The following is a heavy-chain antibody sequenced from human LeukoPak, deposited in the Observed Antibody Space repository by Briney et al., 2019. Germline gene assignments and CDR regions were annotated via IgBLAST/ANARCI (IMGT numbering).Heavy chain of an antibody. CDR2: IYYSGST. CDR3: ARVVKLRGYSGYDFSP. J-gene: IGHJ5*02. V-gene: IGHV4-39*07. CDR1: GGSISSSSYY. Sequence: SETLSLTCTVSGGSISSSSYYWGWIRQPPGKGLEWIGSIYYSGSTYYNPSLKSRVTISVDTSKNQSSLKLSSVTAADTAVYYCARVVKLRGYSGYDFSPWGQGTLVTVSS. D-gene: IGHD5-12*01.